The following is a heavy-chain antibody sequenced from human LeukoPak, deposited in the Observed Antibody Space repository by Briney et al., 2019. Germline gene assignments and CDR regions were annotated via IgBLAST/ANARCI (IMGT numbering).Heavy chain of an antibody. CDR2: INPNSGGT. V-gene: IGHV1-2*02. CDR3: ARDLASRAAADPLNWFDP. CDR1: GYTFTGYY. D-gene: IGHD6-13*01. J-gene: IGHJ5*02. Sequence: GASVKVSCKASGYTFTGYYMHWVRQAPGQGLEWMGWINPNSGGTNYAQKFQGRVTMTRDTSISTAYMELSRLRSDDTAVYYCARDLASRAAADPLNWFDPWGQGTLVTVSS.